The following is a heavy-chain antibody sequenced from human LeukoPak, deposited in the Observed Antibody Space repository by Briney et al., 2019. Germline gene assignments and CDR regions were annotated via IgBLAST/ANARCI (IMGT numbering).Heavy chain of an antibody. V-gene: IGHV4-39*01. D-gene: IGHD3-3*01. CDR3: ASGESIFGVPMDV. CDR2: IYYSGST. Sequence: PSETLSLTCTVSGGSISSSSYYWGWIRQPPGKGLEWIGSIYYSGSTYYNPSLKSRVTISVDTSKNQFSLKLSSVTAADTAVYYCASGESIFGVPMDVWGKGTTVTVSS. CDR1: GGSISSSSYY. J-gene: IGHJ6*03.